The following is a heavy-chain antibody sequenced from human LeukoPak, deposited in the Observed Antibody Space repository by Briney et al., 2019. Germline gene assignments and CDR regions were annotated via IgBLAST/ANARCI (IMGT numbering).Heavy chain of an antibody. CDR1: GGSISSYY. V-gene: IGHV4-4*07. D-gene: IGHD3-22*01. CDR2: TYTSGST. J-gene: IGHJ4*02. Sequence: SETLSLTCTVSGGSISSYYWSWIRQPAGQGLEWIGRTYTSGSTNYNPSLKSRVTMSVDTSKNQFSLKLSSVTAADTAVYYCASTYYYDSSGYYYVNYFDYWGQGTLVTVSS. CDR3: ASTYYYDSSGYYYVNYFDY.